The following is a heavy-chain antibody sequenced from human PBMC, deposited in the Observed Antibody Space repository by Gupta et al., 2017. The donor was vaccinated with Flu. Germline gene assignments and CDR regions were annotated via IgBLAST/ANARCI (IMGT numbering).Heavy chain of an antibody. D-gene: IGHD1-14*01. Sequence: EVQLLESGGGLVQPGGSLRLSCAASGFTFSSYAMSGVRPAPGKGLEWVSAISGSGVSTDYAESVKGRLTNSREHAKKTMYLKKNSLGAEDTGRDYCAKRRTGEHWGQGTLVTVSS. J-gene: IGHJ4*02. CDR1: GFTFSSYA. CDR2: ISGSGVST. CDR3: AKRRTGEH. V-gene: IGHV3-23*01.